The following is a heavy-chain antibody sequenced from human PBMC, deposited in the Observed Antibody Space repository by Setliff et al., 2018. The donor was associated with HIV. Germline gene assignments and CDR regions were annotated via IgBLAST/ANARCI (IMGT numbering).Heavy chain of an antibody. CDR1: GYPVNSDYQ. V-gene: IGHV4-38-2*01. CDR2: IYHSGSS. CDR3: ARLSDDRYYYDSSGYRGFDI. J-gene: IGHJ3*02. Sequence: SETLSLTCVVSGYPVNSDYQWGWIRQSPGGGLQWIGHIYHSGSSYYNPFLRGRITMSIDTSTDQFSLKLSSVTAADTAVYYCARLSDDRYYYDSSGYRGFDIWGQGTMVTVSS. D-gene: IGHD3-22*01.